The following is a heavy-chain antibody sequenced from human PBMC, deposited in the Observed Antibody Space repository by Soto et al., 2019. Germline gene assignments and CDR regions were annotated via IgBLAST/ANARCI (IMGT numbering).Heavy chain of an antibody. J-gene: IGHJ5*02. V-gene: IGHV3-15*01. Sequence: HLMESGGGLVEPGGSLRLSCAASGFIFTNAWLNWVRQAPGKGLEWVGRIKSLSVGGTTDYAASVRGRFTISRDDANNTVFLQMSSLKIEDTAVYFCTTDLPDNWFDPWGQRALVTVSS. CDR3: TTDLPDNWFDP. CDR1: GFIFTNAW. CDR2: IKSLSVGGTT.